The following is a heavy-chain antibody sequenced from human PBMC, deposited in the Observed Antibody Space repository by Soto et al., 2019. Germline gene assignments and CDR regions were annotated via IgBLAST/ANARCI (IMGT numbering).Heavy chain of an antibody. D-gene: IGHD6-6*01. CDR3: ARAGISSSPLYYYYGMDV. CDR2: IIPIFGTA. J-gene: IGHJ6*02. Sequence: SVKVSCKASGGTFSSYAISWVRQAPGQGLEWMGGIIPIFGTANYAQKFQGRVTITADKSTSTAYMELSSLRSEDTAVYYCARAGISSSPLYYYYGMDVWGQGTTVTVSS. CDR1: GGTFSSYA. V-gene: IGHV1-69*06.